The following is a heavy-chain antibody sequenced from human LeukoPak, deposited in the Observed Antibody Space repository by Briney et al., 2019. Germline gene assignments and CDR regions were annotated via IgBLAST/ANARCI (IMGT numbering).Heavy chain of an antibody. CDR1: GGSFSGYY. CDR2: INHSGST. J-gene: IGHJ6*03. V-gene: IGHV4-34*01. Sequence: SETLSLTCGVYGGSFSGYYWSGIRQSPGKGLEWIGEINHSGSTNYNPSLKSRITMSVDTSKNQFSLRVSAVTAADTGVYYCAREGGRAYYYYHDMDVWGNGTTVIVSS. CDR3: AREGGRAYYYYHDMDV.